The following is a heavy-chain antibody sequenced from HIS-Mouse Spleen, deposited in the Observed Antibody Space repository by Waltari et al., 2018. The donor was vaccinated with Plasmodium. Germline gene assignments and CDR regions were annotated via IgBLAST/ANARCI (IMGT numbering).Heavy chain of an antibody. V-gene: IGHV4-34*01. J-gene: IGHJ4*02. CDR1: GGSFSGYY. Sequence: QVQLQQWGAGLLKPSETLSLTCAVYGGSFSGYYWSWIRQPPGKALEWSGEITHSGRTNYNPSRKGRVTISVDTYKNQFSLKLSSVTAADTAVYYCARGRRIVVVTAPRGFFDYWGQGTLVTVSS. D-gene: IGHD2-21*02. CDR3: ARGRRIVVVTAPRGFFDY. CDR2: ITHSGRT.